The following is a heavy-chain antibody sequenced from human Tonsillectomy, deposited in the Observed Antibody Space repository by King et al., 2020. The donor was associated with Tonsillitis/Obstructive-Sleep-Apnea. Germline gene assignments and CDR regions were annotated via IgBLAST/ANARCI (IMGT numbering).Heavy chain of an antibody. Sequence: PLQESGPGLVKPSGTLSLTCAVSGGSISSSNWWSWVRQPPGKGLEWIGEIYHSGSTNYNPSLKSRVTISVDKSKNQFSLKLSSVTAADTAVYYCARVGYCSSTSCYMYYYYYMDVWGKGTTVTVSS. CDR1: GGSISSSNW. CDR2: IYHSGST. CDR3: ARVGYCSSTSCYMYYYYYMDV. J-gene: IGHJ6*03. D-gene: IGHD2-2*02. V-gene: IGHV4-4*02.